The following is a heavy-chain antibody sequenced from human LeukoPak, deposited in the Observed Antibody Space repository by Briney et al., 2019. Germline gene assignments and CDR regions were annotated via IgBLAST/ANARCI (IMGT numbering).Heavy chain of an antibody. CDR3: AKDESGSYWVGAFDI. Sequence: GGSLRLSCAASGSTFSSYAMSWVRQAPGKGLEWVSAISGSGGSTYYADSVKGRFTISRDNSKNTLYLQMNSLRAEDTAVYYCAKDESGSYWVGAFDIWGQGTMVTVSS. J-gene: IGHJ3*02. D-gene: IGHD1-26*01. V-gene: IGHV3-23*01. CDR1: GSTFSSYA. CDR2: ISGSGGST.